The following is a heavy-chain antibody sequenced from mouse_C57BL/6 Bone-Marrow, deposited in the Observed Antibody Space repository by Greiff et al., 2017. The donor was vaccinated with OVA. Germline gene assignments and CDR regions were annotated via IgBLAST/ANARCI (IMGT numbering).Heavy chain of an antibody. CDR1: GYTFTGYG. D-gene: IGHD2-2*01. J-gene: IGHJ3*01. CDR2: IYPRSGDT. V-gene: IGHV1-81*01. CDR3: ESSMVNRHCFAY. Sequence: QVQLQQSGAELARPGASVKLSCTASGYTFTGYGMSWVKQRPGQGLEWIGEIYPRSGDTYYNAKFKGKATMTADKSSSTAYLALRSLTAEDSAVYACESSMVNRHCFAYWGQGTLLTVSA.